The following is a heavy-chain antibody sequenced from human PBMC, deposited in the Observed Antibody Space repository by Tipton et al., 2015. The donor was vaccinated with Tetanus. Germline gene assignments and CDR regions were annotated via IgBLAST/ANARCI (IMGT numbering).Heavy chain of an antibody. CDR3: VRDHARACGGDCYPGGFDI. J-gene: IGHJ3*02. D-gene: IGHD2-21*02. CDR1: GGSISSYY. Sequence: TLSLTCTVSGGSISSYYWSWIRQPPGKGLEWIGYICYSGSTYYNPSLKGRVTVSLDTSKNQFSLRLTSVTDADTAVYYCVRDHARACGGDCYPGGFDIWGQGTMVSVSS. V-gene: IGHV4-30-4*08. CDR2: ICYSGST.